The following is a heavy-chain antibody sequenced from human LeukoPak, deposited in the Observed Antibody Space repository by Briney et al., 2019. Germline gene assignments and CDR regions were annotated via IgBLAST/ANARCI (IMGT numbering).Heavy chain of an antibody. D-gene: IGHD3-3*01. J-gene: IGHJ4*02. V-gene: IGHV3-21*01. CDR2: ISSSSSYI. CDR1: GFTFSSYS. Sequence: GGSLRLSCAASGFTFSSYSMNWVRQAPGKGLEWVSSISSSSSYIYYADSMKGRLTISRDNAKNSLYLQMNSLRAEDTAVYYCARVSDFWSGYSHWGQGTLVTVSS. CDR3: ARVSDFWSGYSH.